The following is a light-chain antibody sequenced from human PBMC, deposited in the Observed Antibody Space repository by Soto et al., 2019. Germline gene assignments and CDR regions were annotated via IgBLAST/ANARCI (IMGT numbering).Light chain of an antibody. CDR2: GAS. Sequence: EIVLPQSPGTLSLSPGERATLSCRPSQSVSSAYLAWYQQKPGQAPRLLIYGASSRATGIQDRFSGRGSGTDFTLTISRLEPEDFAVYYCQQYVNSPQSPQTFGQGTKVDIK. J-gene: IGKJ1*01. CDR1: QSVSSAY. CDR3: QQYVNSPQSPQT. V-gene: IGKV3-20*01.